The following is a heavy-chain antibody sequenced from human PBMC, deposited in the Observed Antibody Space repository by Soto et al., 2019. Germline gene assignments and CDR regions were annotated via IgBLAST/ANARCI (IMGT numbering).Heavy chain of an antibody. V-gene: IGHV3-23*01. CDR2: INSNGGST. CDR1: GITFNRYV. D-gene: IGHD2-2*01. J-gene: IGHJ4*02. Sequence: PGGSLRLSCVASGITFNRYVMSWVRQAPGKGLEWVSTINSNGGSTFYADSVKGRFTISRDNSKNSLYLQMNRLRAEDTAIYYCARVPDLDSCSRTSCLYYFDYWGQGALVTVSS. CDR3: ARVPDLDSCSRTSCLYYFDY.